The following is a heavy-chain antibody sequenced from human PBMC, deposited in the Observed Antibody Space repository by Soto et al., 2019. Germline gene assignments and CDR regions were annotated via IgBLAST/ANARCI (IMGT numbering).Heavy chain of an antibody. CDR2: IHYSGTT. V-gene: IGHV4-59*01. CDR1: GASISSYS. J-gene: IGHJ4*02. CDR3: AAGNDY. Sequence: SETLSLTCTVSGASISSYSWNWIRQSPGKGLEWIGNIHYSGTTKYNPPLESRVIISVDTSKKQFSLKLSSVTAADTAIYYCAAGNDYWGQRTLVTVSS. D-gene: IGHD6-13*01.